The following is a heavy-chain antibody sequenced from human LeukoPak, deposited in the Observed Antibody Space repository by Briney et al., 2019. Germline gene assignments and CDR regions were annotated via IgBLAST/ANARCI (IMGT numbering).Heavy chain of an antibody. CDR3: AKSSYYDSSGFYREYYFDY. J-gene: IGHJ4*02. D-gene: IGHD3-22*01. V-gene: IGHV3-23*01. CDR1: GFPFNNFG. CDR2: ISGTGGRT. Sequence: GSLLLSCVASGFPFNNFGMSCGRQAPGKGVEGVSSISGTGGRTQYEDCVKGRFTIARDNCKNTLYHQMNSMRAGDTDVYYCAKSSYYDSSGFYREYYFDYWGQGTLVPVSS.